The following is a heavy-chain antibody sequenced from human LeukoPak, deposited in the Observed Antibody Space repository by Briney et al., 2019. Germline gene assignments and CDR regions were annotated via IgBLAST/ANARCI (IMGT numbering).Heavy chain of an antibody. V-gene: IGHV3-21*01. CDR3: ARDQSRYDYVWGSYRHPDY. CDR1: GSTFSSYS. CDR2: ISSSSSYI. Sequence: GGSLRLSCAASGSTFSSYSMNWVRQAPGKGLEWVSSISSSSSYIYYADSVKGRFTISRDNAKNSLYLQMNSLRAEDTAVYYCARDQSRYDYVWGSYRHPDYWGQGTLVTVSS. J-gene: IGHJ4*02. D-gene: IGHD3-16*01.